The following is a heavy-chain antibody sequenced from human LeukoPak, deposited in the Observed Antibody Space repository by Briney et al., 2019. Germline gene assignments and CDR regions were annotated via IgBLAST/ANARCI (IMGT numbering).Heavy chain of an antibody. CDR3: VRDGEYSHGIDFDY. Sequence: GGSLRLSCAASGFTLSNSWMHWVRQAPGKGLVWVSRTNGDGSDTSYADSVKGRFAISRDSATNTLYLQMNSLRAEDTAIYYCVRDGEYSHGIDFDYWGQGTLVTVSP. D-gene: IGHD5-18*01. CDR1: GFTLSNSW. J-gene: IGHJ4*02. V-gene: IGHV3-74*01. CDR2: TNGDGSDT.